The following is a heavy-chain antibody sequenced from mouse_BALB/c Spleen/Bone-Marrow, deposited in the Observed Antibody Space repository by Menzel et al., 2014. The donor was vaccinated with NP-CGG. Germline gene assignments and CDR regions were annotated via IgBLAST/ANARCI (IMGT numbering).Heavy chain of an antibody. Sequence: VQLQESGAELARPGASVWMSCKASGYTFTSYPMNWVKQRPGQGLGWIGYINPSSGYTNYNQKFKDKATLTADKSSSTAYMQLSSLTSEDSAVYYCTRRAAYYFDYWGQGTTLTVSS. CDR1: GYTFTSYP. CDR3: TRRAAYYFDY. CDR2: INPSSGYT. V-gene: IGHV1-4*01. J-gene: IGHJ2*01. D-gene: IGHD3-3*01.